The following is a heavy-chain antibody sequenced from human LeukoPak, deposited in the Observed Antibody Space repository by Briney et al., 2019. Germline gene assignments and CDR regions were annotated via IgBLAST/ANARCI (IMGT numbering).Heavy chain of an antibody. V-gene: IGHV3-30-3*01. Sequence: GGSLRLSCAASGFTFSSYAVHWVRQAAGKGLEWVAVISYDGSKKYYADSVKGRFTISRDNSKNTLYPQVNSLRPEDTAVYYCARDWDSSGYYWGASDYWGQGTLVTVSS. CDR3: ARDWDSSGYYWGASDY. J-gene: IGHJ4*02. D-gene: IGHD3-22*01. CDR1: GFTFSSYA. CDR2: ISYDGSKK.